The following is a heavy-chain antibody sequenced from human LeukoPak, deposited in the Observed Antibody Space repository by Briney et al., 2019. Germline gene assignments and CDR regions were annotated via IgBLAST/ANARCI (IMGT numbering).Heavy chain of an antibody. V-gene: IGHV3-15*01. CDR1: GFNFTNAW. J-gene: IGHJ4*02. CDR3: TDPPTSL. Sequence: GGSLRLSCAASGFNFTNAWVSWVRLAPGKWLERLGRIKSKADGGTTLHATSVEDRFAISRDDSINTLYLQMNSLKIEDTAVYYCTDPPTSLWGQGILVTVSS. CDR2: IKSKADGGTT. D-gene: IGHD1-1*01.